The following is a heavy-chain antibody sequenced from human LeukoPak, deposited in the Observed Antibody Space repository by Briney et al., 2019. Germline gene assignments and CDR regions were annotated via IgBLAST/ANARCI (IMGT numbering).Heavy chain of an antibody. Sequence: PSETLSLTCAVSGGSFSGYYWSWIRQPPGKGLEWIGEINNSGSTNYNPSLKSRVTISVDTSKNQFSLKLSSVTAADTAVYYCVRGAMTTVTYYFDYWGQGTLVTVSS. D-gene: IGHD4-17*01. CDR2: INNSGST. CDR1: GGSFSGYY. J-gene: IGHJ4*02. V-gene: IGHV4-34*01. CDR3: VRGAMTTVTYYFDY.